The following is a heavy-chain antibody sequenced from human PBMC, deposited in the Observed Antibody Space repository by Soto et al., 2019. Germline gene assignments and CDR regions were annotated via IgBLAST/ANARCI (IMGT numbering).Heavy chain of an antibody. V-gene: IGHV1-69*13. Sequence: VASVTVSCKASGGTFSSYAISWVRQAPGQGLEWMGGIIPIFGTANYAQKFQGRVTITADESTSTAYMELSSLRSEDTAVYYCARLGEDRGGATTGPYWGQGTRVTVSS. CDR2: IIPIFGTA. CDR1: GGTFSSYA. CDR3: ARLGEDRGGATTGPY. J-gene: IGHJ4*02. D-gene: IGHD1-26*01.